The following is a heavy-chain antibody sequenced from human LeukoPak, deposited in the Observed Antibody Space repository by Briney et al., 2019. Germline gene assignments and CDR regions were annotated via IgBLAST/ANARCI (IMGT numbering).Heavy chain of an antibody. CDR1: GFTFSSYG. D-gene: IGHD3-10*01. CDR2: ISYDGSNK. J-gene: IGHJ4*02. CDR3: AKLVDTMVRGVNLDY. V-gene: IGHV3-30*18. Sequence: PGGSLRLSCAASGFTFSSYGMHWVRQAPGKGLEWVAVISYDGSNKYYADSVKGRFTISRDNSKNTLYLQMNSLRAEDTAVYYCAKLVDTMVRGVNLDYWGQGTLVTVSS.